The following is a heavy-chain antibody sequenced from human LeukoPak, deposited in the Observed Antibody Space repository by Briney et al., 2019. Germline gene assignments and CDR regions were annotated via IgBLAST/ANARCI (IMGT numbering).Heavy chain of an antibody. CDR2: IYYSGST. Sequence: TSETLSLTCTVSGGSISSSNFYWGWIRQPPGKGLEWIGSIYYSGSTYYNPSLKSRVTISVDTSKNQFSLKLSSVTAADTAVYYCARVSWFDELPNYWDQGTLVSVSS. CDR3: ARVSWFDELPNY. D-gene: IGHD3-10*01. V-gene: IGHV4-39*07. CDR1: GGSISSSNFY. J-gene: IGHJ4*02.